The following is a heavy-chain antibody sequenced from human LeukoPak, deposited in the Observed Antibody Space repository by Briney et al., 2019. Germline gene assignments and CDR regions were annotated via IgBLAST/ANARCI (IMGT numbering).Heavy chain of an antibody. Sequence: SGTLSLTCTVSGASMRSSYWSGSRQPPGKGREGGGYMDNSGTIYYSGSTNYNPSLLSRVTISVDTSKNQFSLKLRSVTAADTAVYYCARPFSGSYSEAFDLWGQGTMVTVSS. CDR2: MDNSGTIYYSGST. D-gene: IGHD1-26*01. CDR3: ARPFSGSYSEAFDL. CDR1: GASMRSSY. V-gene: IGHV4-59*08. J-gene: IGHJ3*01.